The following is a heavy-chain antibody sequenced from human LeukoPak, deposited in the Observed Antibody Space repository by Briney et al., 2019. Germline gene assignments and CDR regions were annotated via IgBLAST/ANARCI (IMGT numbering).Heavy chain of an antibody. Sequence: GASVKVSCKVSGYSLTELSMHWVRQAPGKGLEWMGGFDPEDGETIYAQRFQDRVTMTEDTSTDTAYMELSSLRSEDTAVYYCATERSGSYYSVTTEGWFDPWGQGTLVTVSS. J-gene: IGHJ5*02. CDR2: FDPEDGET. D-gene: IGHD1-26*01. CDR3: ATERSGSYYSVTTEGWFDP. CDR1: GYSLTELS. V-gene: IGHV1-24*01.